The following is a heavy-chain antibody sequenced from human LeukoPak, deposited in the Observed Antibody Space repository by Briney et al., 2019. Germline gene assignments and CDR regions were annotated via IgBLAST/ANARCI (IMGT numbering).Heavy chain of an antibody. J-gene: IGHJ4*02. CDR1: GYTFTGYY. CDR2: INPNSGGT. D-gene: IGHD3-9*01. Sequence: ASVKVSCKASGYTFTGYYMHWVRQAPGQGLEWMGWINPNSGGTNYAQKFQGRVTMTRDTSISTAYMELSRLRSDDTAVYYCARGIPDYDILTGYSRGPYFVYWGQGTLVTVSS. V-gene: IGHV1-2*02. CDR3: ARGIPDYDILTGYSRGPYFVY.